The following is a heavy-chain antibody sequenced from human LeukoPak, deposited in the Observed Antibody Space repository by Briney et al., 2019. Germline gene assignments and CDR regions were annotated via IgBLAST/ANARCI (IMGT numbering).Heavy chain of an antibody. V-gene: IGHV4-59*10. Sequence: SSETLSLTCAVYGGSFSGYYWSWIRQPAGKGLEWIGRIYTSGSTNCNPSLKSRVTMSVDTSKNQFSLKLSSVTAADTAVYYCARSYYDFWSGYYLDGDMLNYFDYWGQGTLVTVSS. J-gene: IGHJ4*02. CDR1: GGSFSGYY. CDR2: IYTSGST. D-gene: IGHD3-3*01. CDR3: ARSYYDFWSGYYLDGDMLNYFDY.